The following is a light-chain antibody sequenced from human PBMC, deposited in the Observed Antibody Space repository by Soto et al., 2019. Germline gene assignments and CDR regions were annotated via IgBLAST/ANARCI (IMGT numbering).Light chain of an antibody. CDR2: GAS. Sequence: PATLSVSPGERATLSCMASQSVGSNLAWHQQKPGQAPRLLIYGASTRATGIPARFSGSGSGTEFTLTISSLQSEAFALYYSQQYNNWPLTFGGGTKVDIK. CDR3: QQYNNWPLT. V-gene: IGKV3-15*01. J-gene: IGKJ4*01. CDR1: QSVGSN.